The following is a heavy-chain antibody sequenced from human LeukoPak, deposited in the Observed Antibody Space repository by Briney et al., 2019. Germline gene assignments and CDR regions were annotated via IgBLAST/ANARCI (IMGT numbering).Heavy chain of an antibody. V-gene: IGHV1-8*01. J-gene: IGHJ4*02. CDR3: ARVYRRYSYDY. Sequence: ASVTVSFKASGYTFTIYDINWVRQATGQGLEWLGWMNPNSGNTGYAQKFQGRVTMTRNTSISTAYMELSSLRSEDTAVYYCARVYRRYSYDYWGQGTLVTVSS. CDR2: MNPNSGNT. CDR1: GYTFTIYD. D-gene: IGHD5-18*01.